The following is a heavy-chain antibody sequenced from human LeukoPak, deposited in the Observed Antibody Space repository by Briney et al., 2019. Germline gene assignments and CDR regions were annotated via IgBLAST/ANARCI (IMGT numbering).Heavy chain of an antibody. J-gene: IGHJ6*03. CDR3: ARGDAGYYYYMDV. CDR2: ISSSSSTI. V-gene: IGHV3-48*01. CDR1: GFTFSSYG. Sequence: GGSLRLSCAASGFTFSSYGMSWVRQAPGKGLEWVSYISSSSSTIYYADSVKGRFTISRDNAKNSLYLQMNSLRAEDTAVYYCARGDAGYYYYMDVWGKGTTVTVSS.